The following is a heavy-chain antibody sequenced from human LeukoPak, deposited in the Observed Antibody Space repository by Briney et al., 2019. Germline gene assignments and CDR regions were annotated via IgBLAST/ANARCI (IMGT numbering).Heavy chain of an antibody. Sequence: SETLSLTCTVSGGSINSYYWSWIRQPPGKGLEWIGYIYYSGSTNYNPSLKSRVTISVDTSKNQFSLKLSSVTAADTAVYYCASTKVKFGGVFDYWGQGTLVTVSS. J-gene: IGHJ4*02. CDR2: IYYSGST. V-gene: IGHV4-59*01. CDR1: GGSINSYY. CDR3: ASTKVKFGGVFDY. D-gene: IGHD3-16*01.